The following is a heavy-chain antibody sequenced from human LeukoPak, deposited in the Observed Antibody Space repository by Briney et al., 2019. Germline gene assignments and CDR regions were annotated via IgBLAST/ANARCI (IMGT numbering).Heavy chain of an antibody. J-gene: IGHJ6*02. CDR3: AREVGATGYYGMDV. Sequence: ASQTLSLTCAVSGGSISSGGYSWSWIRQPPGKGLEWIGYIYHSGSTYCNPSLKSRVTISVDRSKNQFSLKLSSVTAADTAVYYCAREVGATGYYGMDVWGQGTTVTVSS. CDR1: GGSISSGGYS. V-gene: IGHV4-30-2*01. CDR2: IYHSGST. D-gene: IGHD1-26*01.